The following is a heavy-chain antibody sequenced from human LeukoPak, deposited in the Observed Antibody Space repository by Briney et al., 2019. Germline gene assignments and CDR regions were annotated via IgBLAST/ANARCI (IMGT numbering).Heavy chain of an antibody. J-gene: IGHJ6*03. CDR3: ARSALYSSSWYYYYYYMDV. Sequence: ASVKVSCKASGYTFTGYYMHWVRQAPGQGLEWMGWINPNSGGTNYAQKFQGRVTMTRDTSISTAYMELSRLRSDDTAVYYCARSALYSSSWYYYYYYMDVWGKGTTVTVSS. CDR1: GYTFTGYY. V-gene: IGHV1-2*02. D-gene: IGHD6-13*01. CDR2: INPNSGGT.